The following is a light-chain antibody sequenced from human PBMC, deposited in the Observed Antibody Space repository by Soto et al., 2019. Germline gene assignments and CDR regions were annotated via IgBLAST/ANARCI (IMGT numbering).Light chain of an antibody. CDR3: SSFAGGGNPVL. CDR1: SSDVGGYNY. Sequence: QSALTQPPSASGSLGQSVTISCTGTSSDVGGYNYVSWHQQHPGKAPKVMIYEVTKRPPGVPDRFSGSNSGNTASLTVSGLQAEDEADYYCSSFAGGGNPVLLGGGTQLTVL. V-gene: IGLV2-8*01. CDR2: EVT. J-gene: IGLJ2*01.